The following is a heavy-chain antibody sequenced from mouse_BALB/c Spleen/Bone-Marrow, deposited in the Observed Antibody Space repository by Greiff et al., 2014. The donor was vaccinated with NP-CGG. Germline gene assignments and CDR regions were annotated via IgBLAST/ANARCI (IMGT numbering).Heavy chain of an antibody. V-gene: IGHV14-3*02. CDR3: AIYYYGSSGFAY. D-gene: IGHD1-1*01. CDR1: GFNIKDTY. Sequence: DVKLQESGAELVKPGASVKLSCTASGFNIKDTYMHWVKQRPEQGLEWIGRIGPANGNTKYDPKFQGKATITADTSSNTAYLQLSSLTSEDTAVYYCAIYYYGSSGFAYWGQGTLVTVSA. J-gene: IGHJ3*01. CDR2: IGPANGNT.